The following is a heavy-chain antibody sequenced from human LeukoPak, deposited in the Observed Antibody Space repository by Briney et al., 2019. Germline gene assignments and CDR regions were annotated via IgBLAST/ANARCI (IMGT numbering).Heavy chain of an antibody. CDR2: INWNGGST. CDR3: ARDLIGGYNGGYFDS. J-gene: IGHJ4*02. CDR1: GFTFDDYG. Sequence: GGSLRLSCAASGFTFDDYGMSWVRQAPGKGLEWVSGINWNGGSTGYADSVKGRFTISKDDAKNSLSLHMNSLRAEDTAVYYCARDLIGGYNGGYFDSWGQGILVTVSS. V-gene: IGHV3-20*04. D-gene: IGHD5-24*01.